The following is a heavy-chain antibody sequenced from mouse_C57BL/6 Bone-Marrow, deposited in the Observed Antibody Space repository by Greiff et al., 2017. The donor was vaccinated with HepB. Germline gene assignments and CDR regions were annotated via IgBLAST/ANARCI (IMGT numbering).Heavy chain of an antibody. Sequence: VKLQQPGAELVKPGASVKLSCKASGYTFTSYWMHWVKQRPGQGLEWIGMIHPNSGSTNYNEKFKSKATLTVDKSSSTAYMQLSSLTSEDSAVYYCARRTTVVGYFDYWGQGTTLTVSS. CDR1: GYTFTSYW. V-gene: IGHV1-64*01. CDR3: ARRTTVVGYFDY. J-gene: IGHJ2*01. CDR2: IHPNSGST. D-gene: IGHD1-1*01.